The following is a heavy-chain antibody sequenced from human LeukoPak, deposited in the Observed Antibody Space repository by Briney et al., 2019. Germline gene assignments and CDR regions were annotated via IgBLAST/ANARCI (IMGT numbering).Heavy chain of an antibody. J-gene: IGHJ4*02. Sequence: GGSLRLSCAASGFTFSSYWMHWVRQAPGKGLVWVSRINSDGSSTSCADSVKGRFTISRDNAKNTLYLQMNSLRAEDTAVYYCARENLGYCSGGSCYLFDYWGQGTLVTVSS. CDR2: INSDGSST. D-gene: IGHD2-15*01. CDR3: ARENLGYCSGGSCYLFDY. CDR1: GFTFSSYW. V-gene: IGHV3-74*01.